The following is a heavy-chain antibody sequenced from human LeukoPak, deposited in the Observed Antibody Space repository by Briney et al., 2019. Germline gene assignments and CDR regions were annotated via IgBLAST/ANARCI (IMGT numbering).Heavy chain of an antibody. J-gene: IGHJ4*02. CDR3: ARDYGDYVGYFDY. D-gene: IGHD4-17*01. V-gene: IGHV3-30-3*01. CDR2: ISYDGSNK. Sequence: GGSLRLSCAASGFTFSSYAMHWVRQAPGKGLEWVAVISYDGSNKYYADSVKGRFTISRDNSKNTLYLQMNSLGAEDTAVYYCARDYGDYVGYFDYWGQGTLVTVSS. CDR1: GFTFSSYA.